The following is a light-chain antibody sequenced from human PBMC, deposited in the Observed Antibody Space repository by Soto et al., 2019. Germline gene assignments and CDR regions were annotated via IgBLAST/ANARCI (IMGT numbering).Light chain of an antibody. J-gene: IGKJ5*01. CDR1: QSIRSN. CDR3: QQCGSTPLT. CDR2: DAS. Sequence: EIVMTQSPATLSVSPGERATLSCRASQSIRSNLAWYQQKPGQAPRLLIYDASSRATGIPARFSGTESGTDFTLTISSLEPEDFAVYYCQQCGSTPLTFGQGTRLEIK. V-gene: IGKV3-15*01.